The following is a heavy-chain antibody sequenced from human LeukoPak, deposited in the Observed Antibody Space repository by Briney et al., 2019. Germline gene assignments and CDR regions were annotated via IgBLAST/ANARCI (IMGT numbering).Heavy chain of an antibody. Sequence: ASVKVSCKASGYTFTSYYMHWVRQAPGQGLEWMGIINPSGGSTSYAQKFQGRVTITADESTSTAYMELSSLRSEDTAVYYCARELYSSSYPRLATVWGQGTLVTVSS. D-gene: IGHD6-6*01. CDR3: ARELYSSSYPRLATV. V-gene: IGHV1-46*01. J-gene: IGHJ4*02. CDR1: GYTFTSYY. CDR2: INPSGGST.